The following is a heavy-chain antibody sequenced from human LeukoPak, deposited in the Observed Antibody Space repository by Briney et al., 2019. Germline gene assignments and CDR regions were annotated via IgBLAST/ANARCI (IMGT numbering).Heavy chain of an antibody. CDR3: ASHYSSGWTEYFQH. V-gene: IGHV4-59*08. CDR1: GGSISSYY. Sequence: SETLSLTCTVSGGSISSYYWSWIRQPPGKGLEWIGYIYYSGSTKYNPSLKSRLTISLDTSKNQFSLKLSSVTAADTGVYYCASHYSSGWTEYFQHWGQGTLVTVSS. J-gene: IGHJ1*01. CDR2: IYYSGST. D-gene: IGHD6-19*01.